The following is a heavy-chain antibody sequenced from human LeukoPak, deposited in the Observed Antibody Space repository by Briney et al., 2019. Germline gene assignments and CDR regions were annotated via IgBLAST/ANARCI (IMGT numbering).Heavy chain of an antibody. CDR2: IFYSGST. V-gene: IGHV4-59*01. D-gene: IGHD2-2*01. Sequence: SETLSLTCTVSGGSISSYYWSWSRQSPGKGLEWIGYIFYSGSTNYNPSLKSRVAISVDTSKNQFSLKLSSVTAADTAVYYCARDSCSSTSCSLDYWGQGTLVTVSS. CDR1: GGSISSYY. J-gene: IGHJ4*02. CDR3: ARDSCSSTSCSLDY.